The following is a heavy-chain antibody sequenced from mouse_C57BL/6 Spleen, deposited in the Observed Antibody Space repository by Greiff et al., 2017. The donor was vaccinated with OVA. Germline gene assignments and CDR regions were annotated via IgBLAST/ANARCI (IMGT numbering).Heavy chain of an antibody. Sequence: QVQLQQPGAELVMPGASVKLSCKASGYTFTSYWMHWVKQRPGQGLEWIGEIDPSDSYTNYNQKFKGKSTLTVDKSSSTAYMQLSSLTSEDSAVYYCARLDDYGSSYLYFDVWGTGTTVTVSS. J-gene: IGHJ1*03. CDR3: ARLDDYGSSYLYFDV. V-gene: IGHV1-69*01. CDR1: GYTFTSYW. D-gene: IGHD1-1*01. CDR2: IDPSDSYT.